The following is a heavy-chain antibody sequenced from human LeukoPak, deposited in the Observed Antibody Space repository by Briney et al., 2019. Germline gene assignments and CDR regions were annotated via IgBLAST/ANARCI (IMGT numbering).Heavy chain of an antibody. CDR3: ATYSDTFYFDC. CDR2: TYPGDSDT. D-gene: IGHD3-16*01. V-gene: IGHV5-51*01. J-gene: IGHJ4*02. Sequence: GESLKISCKGSGYNFTSYWIAWVRQMPGRGLEWMGITYPGDSDTRYSPSFQGQVIISADKSISTAYLQWSSLKASDTAIYYCATYSDTFYFDCWGQGTLVTVSS. CDR1: GYNFTSYW.